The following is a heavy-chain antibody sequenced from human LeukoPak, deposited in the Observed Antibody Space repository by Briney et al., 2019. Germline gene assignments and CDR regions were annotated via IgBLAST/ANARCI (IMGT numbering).Heavy chain of an antibody. CDR2: IASDGSST. D-gene: IGHD4-23*01. V-gene: IGHV3-74*01. Sequence: PGGSLRLSCAASGFTFSSYWMNWVRQATGKGLVWVSRIASDGSSTTYADSVKGRFSISRDNAKNTLSLQMNSLRVEDTAVYYCARGRPHGNDYWGQGTLVTVSS. CDR3: ARGRPHGNDY. J-gene: IGHJ4*02. CDR1: GFTFSSYW.